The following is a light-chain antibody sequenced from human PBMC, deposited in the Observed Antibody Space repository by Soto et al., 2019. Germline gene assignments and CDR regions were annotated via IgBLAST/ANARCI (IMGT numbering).Light chain of an antibody. CDR1: QSVSSSY. CDR3: QQYNYWPLT. Sequence: EIVLTQSPGTLSLSPGERATLACRASQSVSSSYLAWYQQKPGQAPRLLIYGASSRATGIPGRFSGSGSGTEFTLTISSLQSEDFAVYYCQQYNYWPLTFGGGTKVDIK. J-gene: IGKJ4*01. CDR2: GAS. V-gene: IGKV3-20*01.